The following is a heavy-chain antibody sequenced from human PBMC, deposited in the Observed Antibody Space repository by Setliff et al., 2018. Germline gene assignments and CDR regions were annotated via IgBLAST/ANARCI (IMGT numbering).Heavy chain of an antibody. Sequence: SGPTLVNPTETLTLTCTVSGSSLSNARMGVSWIRQPPGKALEWLAHIFSNDEKSYSTSLKSRLTISKDTSKSQVVLTMTNMDPVDTATYYCARAYYDSSGYYPLVYWGQGTLVTV. V-gene: IGHV2-26*01. CDR3: ARAYYDSSGYYPLVY. J-gene: IGHJ4*02. D-gene: IGHD3-22*01. CDR2: IFSNDEK. CDR1: GSSLSNARMG.